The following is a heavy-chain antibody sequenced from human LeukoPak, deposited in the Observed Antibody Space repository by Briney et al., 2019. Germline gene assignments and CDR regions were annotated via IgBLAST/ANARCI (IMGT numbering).Heavy chain of an antibody. D-gene: IGHD3-22*01. CDR1: GGSVSSGTYY. J-gene: IGHJ4*02. CDR3: ARGADSSGYYSIFYFDY. V-gene: IGHV4-61*01. Sequence: SETLSLTCTVSGGSVSSGTYYWSWIRQPPGKRLEWIGFIYYSGSTSYNPSLKSRVTISVDTSKNQFSLKLSSVTAADTAVYYCARGADSSGYYSIFYFDYWGQGTLVTVSS. CDR2: IYYSGST.